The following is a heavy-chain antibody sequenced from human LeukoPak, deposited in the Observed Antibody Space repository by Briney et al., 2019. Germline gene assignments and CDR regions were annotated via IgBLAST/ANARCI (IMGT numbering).Heavy chain of an antibody. CDR2: INPNSGGT. CDR3: AYYSSSWIGTDY. V-gene: IGHV1-2*02. D-gene: IGHD6-13*01. CDR1: GYIFTGYY. J-gene: IGHJ4*02. Sequence: ASVKVSCKASGYIFTGYYMHWVRQAPGQGLGWMGWINPNSGGTNYAQKFQGRVTMTRDTSISTAYMELSRLRSDDTAVYYCAYYSSSWIGTDYWGQGTLVTVSS.